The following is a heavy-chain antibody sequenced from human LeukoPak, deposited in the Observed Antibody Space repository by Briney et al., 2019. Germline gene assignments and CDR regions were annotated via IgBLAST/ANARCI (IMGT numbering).Heavy chain of an antibody. D-gene: IGHD3-22*01. V-gene: IGHV3-74*01. CDR1: GFSFSRYW. Sequence: PGGSLRLSCAASGFSFSRYWMHWARQAPGKGLMWVSRINTDGTTTDYADSVKGRFTISRDNAKSTLYLQMNSLRAEDRAVYYCVRAHGNDDSSGYSYDYWGQGTLVTVSS. J-gene: IGHJ4*02. CDR3: VRAHGNDDSSGYSYDY. CDR2: INTDGTTT.